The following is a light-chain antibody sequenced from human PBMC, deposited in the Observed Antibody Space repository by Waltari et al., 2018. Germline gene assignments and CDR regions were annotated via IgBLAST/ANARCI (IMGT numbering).Light chain of an antibody. CDR2: GAS. CDR3: QQSYSSPPDYT. CDR1: QSISRY. Sequence: DIQMTQSPSSLSASVGDRVSITCRASQSISRYLNWYQQKPGKAPKVLIYGASTLESGVPSRFSGSGSGTDFTLTISNLQPEDFATYYCQQSYSSPPDYTFGQGTKLEIK. J-gene: IGKJ2*01. V-gene: IGKV1-39*01.